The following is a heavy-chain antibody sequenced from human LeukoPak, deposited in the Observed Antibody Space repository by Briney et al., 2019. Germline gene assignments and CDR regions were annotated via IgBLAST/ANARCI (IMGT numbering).Heavy chain of an antibody. CDR2: IYPGDSDT. V-gene: IGHV5-51*01. J-gene: IGHJ4*02. CDR1: GYSFNVYW. Sequence: GESLKISCKGSGYSFNVYWIGWVRQMPGKGLEWVGIIYPGDSDTRYSPSFEGQVTISVDKAINTAYLQWNSLKASDSAMYYCARRGPDGDYERRNFDHWGQGALVTVSS. D-gene: IGHD4-17*01. CDR3: ARRGPDGDYERRNFDH.